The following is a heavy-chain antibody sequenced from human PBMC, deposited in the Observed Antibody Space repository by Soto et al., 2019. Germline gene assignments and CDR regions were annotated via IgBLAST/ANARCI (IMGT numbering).Heavy chain of an antibody. J-gene: IGHJ6*02. CDR2: IYSGGRA. CDR3: ARGMDIVIRGGSNGMDV. CDR1: GFTVSSNY. V-gene: IGHV3-53*01. Sequence: PWGSLRLSCAASGFTVSSNYMNWVRQAPGRGLEWVSIIYSGGRAYYADSVKGRFTISRDNSKNTLYLQMNRLRAEDTAVYYCARGMDIVIRGGSNGMDVWGQGTTVTVSS. D-gene: IGHD5-12*01.